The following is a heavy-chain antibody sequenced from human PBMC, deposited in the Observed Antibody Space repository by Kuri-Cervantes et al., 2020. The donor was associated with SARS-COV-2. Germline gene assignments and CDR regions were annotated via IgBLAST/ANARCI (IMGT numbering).Heavy chain of an antibody. CDR1: GFTFSSYG. J-gene: IGHJ6*02. CDR2: IWYDRSNK. D-gene: IGHD2-15*01. Sequence: GESLKISCAASGFTFSSYGMHWVRQAPGKGLEWVAVIWYDRSNKYYADSVKGRFAISRDNSKNTLYLQMNSLRAEDTAVYYCARDPVVVAAADWDGMDVWGQGTTVTVSS. CDR3: ARDPVVVAAADWDGMDV. V-gene: IGHV3-33*01.